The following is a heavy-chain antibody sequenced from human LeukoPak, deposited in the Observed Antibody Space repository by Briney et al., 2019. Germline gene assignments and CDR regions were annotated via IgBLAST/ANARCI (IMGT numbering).Heavy chain of an antibody. CDR1: GFTFSSYW. Sequence: GGSLRLSCAASGFTFSSYWMSWVRQAPGKGLEWVANIKQDGSEKYYADSVKGRFTISRDNAKNSLYLQMNSLRAEDTAVYYCARGPDGYCSSTSCYGGGYYFNYWGQGTLVTVSS. D-gene: IGHD2-2*01. J-gene: IGHJ4*02. CDR2: IKQDGSEK. V-gene: IGHV3-7*01. CDR3: ARGPDGYCSSTSCYGGGYYFNY.